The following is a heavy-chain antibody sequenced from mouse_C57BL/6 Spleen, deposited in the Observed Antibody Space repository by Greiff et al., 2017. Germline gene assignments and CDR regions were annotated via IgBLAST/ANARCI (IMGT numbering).Heavy chain of an antibody. Sequence: QVHVKQPGAELVRPGTSVKLSCKASGYTFTSYWMHWVKQRPGQGLEWIGVIDPSDSYTNYNQKFKGKATLTVDTSSSTAYMQLSSLTSEDSAVYYCARSYYSNYEAMDYWGQGTSVTVSS. D-gene: IGHD2-5*01. CDR3: ARSYYSNYEAMDY. V-gene: IGHV1-59*01. CDR2: IDPSDSYT. CDR1: GYTFTSYW. J-gene: IGHJ4*01.